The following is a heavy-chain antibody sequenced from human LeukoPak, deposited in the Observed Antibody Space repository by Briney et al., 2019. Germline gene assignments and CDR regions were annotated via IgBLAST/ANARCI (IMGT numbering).Heavy chain of an antibody. D-gene: IGHD3-10*01. CDR3: ARGDYGSGSYYMPN. CDR1: GFTVGSNY. J-gene: IGHJ4*02. V-gene: IGHV3-66*01. CDR2: IYSGGST. Sequence: GGSLRLSCAASGFTVGSNYMSWVRQAPGKGLEWVSVIYSGGSTYYADPVKDRFTISRDNSKNTLYLQMNSLGAEDTAVYYCARGDYGSGSYYMPNWGQGTLVTVSS.